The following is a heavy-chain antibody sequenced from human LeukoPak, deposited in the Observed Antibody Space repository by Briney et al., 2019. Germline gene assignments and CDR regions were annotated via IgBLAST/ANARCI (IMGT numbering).Heavy chain of an antibody. D-gene: IGHD3-10*01. J-gene: IGHJ4*02. CDR3: AKDDGLLWFGESLFDY. CDR1: GFTFSSYA. Sequence: GGSLRLSCAASGFTFSSYAMHWVRQAPGKGLEWVAVISYDGSNKYYADSVKGRFTISRDNSKNTLYLQMNSLRAEDTAVYYCAKDDGLLWFGESLFDYWGQGTLVTVSS. V-gene: IGHV3-30*04. CDR2: ISYDGSNK.